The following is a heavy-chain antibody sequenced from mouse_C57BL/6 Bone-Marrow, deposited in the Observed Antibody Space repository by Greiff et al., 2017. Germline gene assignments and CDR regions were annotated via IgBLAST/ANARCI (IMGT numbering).Heavy chain of an antibody. D-gene: IGHD2-3*01. V-gene: IGHV1-81*01. CDR1: GYTFTSYG. CDR3: ARVGYYWFAY. J-gene: IGHJ3*01. Sequence: VQLQQYGAELARPGASVKLSCKASGYTFTSYGVSWVKQSTGQGLEWIGEIYPRSGNTYYNEKFKGKATLTADKSSSTAYMELRSLTSEYSAVYFCARVGYYWFAYWGQGTLVTVSA. CDR2: IYPRSGNT.